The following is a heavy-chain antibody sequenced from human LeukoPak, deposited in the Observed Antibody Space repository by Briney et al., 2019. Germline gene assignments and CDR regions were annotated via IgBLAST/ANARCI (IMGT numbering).Heavy chain of an antibody. V-gene: IGHV1-69*05. CDR3: ARSDHYDILTGYGYYYYMDV. CDR1: GGTFSSYA. CDR2: IIPISGTA. Sequence: SVKVSCKASGGTFSSYAISWVRQAPGQGLEWMGRIIPISGTANYAQKFQGRVTVTTDESTSTAYMELSSLRSEDTAVYYCARSDHYDILTGYGYYYYMDVWGKGTTVTVSS. D-gene: IGHD3-9*01. J-gene: IGHJ6*03.